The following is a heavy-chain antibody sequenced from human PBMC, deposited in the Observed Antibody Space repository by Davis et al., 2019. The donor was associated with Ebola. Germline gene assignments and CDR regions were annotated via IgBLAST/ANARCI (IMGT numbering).Heavy chain of an antibody. J-gene: IGHJ6*03. D-gene: IGHD3-10*01. CDR3: TRGGSGSYWNYYYYYMDV. CDR1: GGPISSYY. CDR2: IYYSGST. V-gene: IGHV4-59*08. Sequence: PSETLSLTCTVSGGPISSYYCSWIRQPPRKGLDWIGYIYYSGSTNYNPSLKSRVTISVDTYKNQFSLKLSSVTAADTAVYYCTRGGSGSYWNYYYYYMDVWGKGTTVTVSS.